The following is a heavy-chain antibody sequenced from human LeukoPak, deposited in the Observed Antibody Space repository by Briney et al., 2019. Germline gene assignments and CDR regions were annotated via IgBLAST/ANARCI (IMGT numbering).Heavy chain of an antibody. J-gene: IGHJ5*02. CDR2: IYYSGST. CDR3: ARRLFGTWFGEFGWFDP. Sequence: PSETLSLTCTVSGGSISSSSYYWGWIRQPPGKGLEWIGSIYYSGSTYYNPSPKSRVTISVDTSKNQFSLKLSSVTAADTAVYYCARRLFGTWFGEFGWFDPWGQGTLVTVSS. V-gene: IGHV4-39*01. D-gene: IGHD3-10*01. CDR1: GGSISSSSYY.